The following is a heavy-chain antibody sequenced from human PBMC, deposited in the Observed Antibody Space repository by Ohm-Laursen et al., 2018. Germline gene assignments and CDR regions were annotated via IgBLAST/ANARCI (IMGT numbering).Heavy chain of an antibody. CDR2: INHSGST. CDR3: ASTLGSTSLNWFDP. J-gene: IGHJ5*02. Sequence: GTLSLTCPVYGGSFSGYYWSWIRQPPGKGLEWIGEINHSGSTNYNPSLKSRVTISVDTSKNQFSLKLSSVTAADTAVYYCASTLGSTSLNWFDPWGQGTLVTVSS. V-gene: IGHV4-34*01. D-gene: IGHD2-2*01. CDR1: GGSFSGYY.